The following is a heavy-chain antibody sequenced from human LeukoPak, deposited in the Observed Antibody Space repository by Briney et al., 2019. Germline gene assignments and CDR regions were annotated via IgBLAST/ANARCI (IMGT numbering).Heavy chain of an antibody. Sequence: GGSLRLSCTASGFTFSTLAMSWVRQAPGKGLEWVSSISSSSSYIYYADSVKGRFTISRDNAKNSLYLQMNSLRAEDTAVYYCARVIADGFDIWGQGTMVTVSS. J-gene: IGHJ3*02. CDR3: ARVIADGFDI. V-gene: IGHV3-21*01. CDR1: GFTFSTLA. CDR2: ISSSSSYI.